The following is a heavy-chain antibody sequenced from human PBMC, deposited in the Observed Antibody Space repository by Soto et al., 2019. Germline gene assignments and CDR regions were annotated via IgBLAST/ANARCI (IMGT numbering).Heavy chain of an antibody. CDR2: IIPIFGTA. J-gene: IGHJ4*02. Sequence: SVKVSCKASGGTFSSYAISWVRQAPGQGLEWMGGIIPIFGTANYAQKFQGRVTITADESTSTAYMELSSLRSEDTAVYYCARSGGWYVPAFDYWGQGTPVTVSS. CDR3: ARSGGWYVPAFDY. CDR1: GGTFSSYA. D-gene: IGHD6-19*01. V-gene: IGHV1-69*13.